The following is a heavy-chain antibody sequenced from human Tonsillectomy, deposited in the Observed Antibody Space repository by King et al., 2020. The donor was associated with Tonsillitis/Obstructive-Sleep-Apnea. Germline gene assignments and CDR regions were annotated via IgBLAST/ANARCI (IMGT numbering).Heavy chain of an antibody. V-gene: IGHV3-30*04. D-gene: IGHD4-23*01. J-gene: IGHJ4*02. Sequence: VQLVESGGGVVQPGRSLRLSCTASRFTISAYTMHWVRQAPGKGLEWVAVMSYDGSKIYYADSVQGRFTFSRDNSKNMVYLQMNSLRAEDTALCYCARGENYGGTFYFWGQGTLVTVSS. CDR1: RFTISAYT. CDR2: MSYDGSKI. CDR3: ARGENYGGTFYF.